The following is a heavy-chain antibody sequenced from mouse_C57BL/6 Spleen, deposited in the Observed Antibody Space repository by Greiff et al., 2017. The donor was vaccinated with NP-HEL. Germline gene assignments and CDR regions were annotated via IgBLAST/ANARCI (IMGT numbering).Heavy chain of an antibody. CDR3: ARDYYYGSSNWYFDV. J-gene: IGHJ1*03. V-gene: IGHV1-81*01. CDR2: IYPRSGNT. CDR1: GYTFTSYG. D-gene: IGHD1-1*01. Sequence: VQGVESGAELARPGASVKLSCKASGYTFTSYGISWVKQRTGQGLEWIGEIYPRSGNTYYNEKFKGKATLTADKSSSTAYMELRSLTSEDSAVYFCARDYYYGSSNWYFDVWGTGTTVTVSS.